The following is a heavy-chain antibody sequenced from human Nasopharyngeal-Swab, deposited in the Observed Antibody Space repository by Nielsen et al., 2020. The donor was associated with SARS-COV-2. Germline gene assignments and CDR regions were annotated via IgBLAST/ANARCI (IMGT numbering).Heavy chain of an antibody. CDR3: AGDGSGSVGWFDP. Sequence: WVRQAPGQRLEWMGWINAGNGNTKYSQKFQGRVTITRDTSASTAYMELSSLRSEDTAVYYCAGDGSGSVGWFDPWGQGTLVTVSS. J-gene: IGHJ5*02. V-gene: IGHV1-3*01. D-gene: IGHD3-10*01. CDR2: INAGNGNT.